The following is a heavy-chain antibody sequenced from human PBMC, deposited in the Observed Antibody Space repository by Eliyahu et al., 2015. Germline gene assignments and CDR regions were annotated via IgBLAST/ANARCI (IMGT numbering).Heavy chain of an antibody. D-gene: IGHD1-26*01. Sequence: QVTLRESGPALVKPTQSLTLTCFVSGFSLSDTRVGVSWVRQPPGKALEWLGHIFSSNEGSYKTSLKTRLTISRNSFKNHVVLTLGNVDPMDSARYFCARIPGKREXHXDSWGRGILVTVSS. J-gene: IGHJ4*02. CDR3: ARIPGKREXHXDS. CDR1: GFSLSDTRVG. CDR2: IFSSNEG. V-gene: IGHV2-26*01.